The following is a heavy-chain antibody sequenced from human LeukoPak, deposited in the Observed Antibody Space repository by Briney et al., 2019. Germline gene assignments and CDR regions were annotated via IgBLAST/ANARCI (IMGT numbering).Heavy chain of an antibody. CDR2: ISAYNGNT. D-gene: IGHD5/OR15-5a*01. Sequence: ASVKVSCKASGYSFSNYGITWVRQAPGQGLEWLGWISAYNGNTKYAQMFQGRVILTTDSSASTAYMELRSLTSDDTALFCARDHLDIVSTIYSYWGQGTLVTVSS. CDR3: ARDHLDIVSTIYSY. V-gene: IGHV1-18*01. CDR1: GYSFSNYG. J-gene: IGHJ4*02.